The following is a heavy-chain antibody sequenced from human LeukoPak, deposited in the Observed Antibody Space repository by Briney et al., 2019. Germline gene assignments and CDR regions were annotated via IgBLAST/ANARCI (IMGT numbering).Heavy chain of an antibody. V-gene: IGHV3-49*03. CDR1: GFTFGDYS. Sequence: PGGSLRLSCTTSGFTFGDYSMTWFRQPPGKGLEWVGLIRSKGSGATTAYAASVKDRFTISRDDSKSIAYLQMNSLKTEDTAVYYCTRRKFFDYWGQGTLVTVSS. J-gene: IGHJ4*02. CDR2: IRSKGSGATT. CDR3: TRRKFFDY.